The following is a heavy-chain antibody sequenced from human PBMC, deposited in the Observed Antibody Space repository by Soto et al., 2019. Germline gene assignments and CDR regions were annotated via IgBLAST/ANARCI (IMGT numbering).Heavy chain of an antibody. J-gene: IGHJ4*02. Sequence: QVHLVQSGAEVKSPGSAVKVSCKVSGAGDTFSNYGLNWMRQAPGPGLEWMGGTIPAFGTANYAQKFQGRVTIAADTSTTTAYMDLSSLRSDDTAVYYCWRHDKTALPPLDSWGQGTLVSVSS. CDR3: WRHDKTALPPLDS. CDR1: GAGDTFSNYG. D-gene: IGHD1-1*01. V-gene: IGHV1-69*06. CDR2: TIPAFGTA.